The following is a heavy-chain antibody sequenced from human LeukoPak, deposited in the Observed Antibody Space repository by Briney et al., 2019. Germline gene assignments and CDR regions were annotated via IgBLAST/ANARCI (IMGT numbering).Heavy chain of an antibody. CDR3: ARDLGPSYSSSWSLDY. D-gene: IGHD6-13*01. CDR1: GFTFSSYG. CDR2: ISYDGSNK. J-gene: IGHJ4*02. Sequence: GGSLRLSCAASGFTFSSYGMHWVRQAPGKGLEWVAVISYDGSNKYYADSVKGRFTISRDNSKNTLYLQMNSLRAEDTAVYYCARDLGPSYSSSWSLDYWGQGTLVTVSS. V-gene: IGHV3-30*03.